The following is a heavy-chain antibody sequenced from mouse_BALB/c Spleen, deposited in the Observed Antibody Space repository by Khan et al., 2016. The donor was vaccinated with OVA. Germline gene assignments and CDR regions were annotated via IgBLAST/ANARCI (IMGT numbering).Heavy chain of an antibody. V-gene: IGHV5-9*03. Sequence: VESGGGLVKPGGSLKLSCAASGFTFSSFTMSWVRQTPEKRLEWVATISSGGDNTYYPDSVKGRFTISRDNAKNNLYLQMSSLGSEDTALYYGARSNYGSFAYWGQGTLVTVSA. D-gene: IGHD2-2*01. CDR3: ARSNYGSFAY. J-gene: IGHJ3*01. CDR1: GFTFSSFT. CDR2: ISSGGDNT.